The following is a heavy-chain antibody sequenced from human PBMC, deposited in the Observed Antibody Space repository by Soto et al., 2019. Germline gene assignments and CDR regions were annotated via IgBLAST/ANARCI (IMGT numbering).Heavy chain of an antibody. D-gene: IGHD3-3*01. Sequence: SETLSLTCTVSGGSISSYYWSWIRQPPGKGLEWIGYIYYSGSTNYNPSLKSRVTISVDTSKNQFSLKLSSVTAADTAVYYCARGGDYDFWCGYYRRYYYYYMDVWGKGTTVTVSS. CDR3: ARGGDYDFWCGYYRRYYYYYMDV. J-gene: IGHJ6*03. V-gene: IGHV4-59*01. CDR2: IYYSGST. CDR1: GGSISSYY.